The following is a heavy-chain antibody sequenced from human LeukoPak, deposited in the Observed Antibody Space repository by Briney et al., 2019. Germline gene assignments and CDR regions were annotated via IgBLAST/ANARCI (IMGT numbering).Heavy chain of an antibody. J-gene: IGHJ4*02. CDR1: GGSITSYY. CDR2: IDYSGST. V-gene: IGHV4-59*08. D-gene: IGHD2-15*01. Sequence: SETLSLTCTVSGGSITSYYWSCIRQPPGKGLEYIGNIDYSGSTNYNPSLKSRVTISVDTSKNQFSLKLSSVTAADTAVYYCARRGYCSGGTCLTFDLWGQGTLVTVSS. CDR3: ARRGYCSGGTCLTFDL.